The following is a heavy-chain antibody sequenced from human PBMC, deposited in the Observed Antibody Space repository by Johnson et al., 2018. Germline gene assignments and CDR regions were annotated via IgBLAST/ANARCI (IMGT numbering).Heavy chain of an antibody. CDR1: GFTFSYSD. Sequence: VQLQESGGGLVQPGGSLRLSCAASGFTFSYSDMNWVRQAPGKGLVWLSYISGRSATIYSADAVKGRFTISRDNTQNSLFLQMNSLRDDDTDVYYCARGKWFGELDYWGQGTLVTVSS. CDR2: ISGRSATI. D-gene: IGHD3-10*01. V-gene: IGHV3-48*02. J-gene: IGHJ4*02. CDR3: ARGKWFGELDY.